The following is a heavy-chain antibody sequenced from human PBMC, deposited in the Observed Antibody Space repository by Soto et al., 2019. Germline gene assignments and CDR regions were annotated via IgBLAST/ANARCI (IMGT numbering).Heavy chain of an antibody. J-gene: IGHJ4*02. CDR2: ISPTGCST. V-gene: IGHV1-46*01. CDR3: ARESRYCSGGSCYFLPGIDY. Sequence: ASVKVSCKASGYTFTSYYMHWVRQAPGQGLEWMGLISPTGCSTTYAQRFQGRVTMTADTSTSTAYMELSSLRSEDTAVYYCARESRYCSGGSCYFLPGIDYWGQGTLVTVSS. D-gene: IGHD2-15*01. CDR1: GYTFTSYY.